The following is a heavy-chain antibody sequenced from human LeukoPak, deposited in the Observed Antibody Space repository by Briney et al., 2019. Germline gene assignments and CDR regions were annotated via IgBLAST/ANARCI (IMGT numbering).Heavy chain of an antibody. Sequence: SETLFLTCTVSGGSISSYYWSWIRQPPGKGLEWIGYIYYSGSTNYNPSLKSRVTISVDTSKNQFSLKLQSVTAADTAVYYCARRTHVGDFDYWGQGSLVTVSS. D-gene: IGHD2-15*01. V-gene: IGHV4-59*08. CDR1: GGSISSYY. CDR2: IYYSGST. CDR3: ARRTHVGDFDY. J-gene: IGHJ4*02.